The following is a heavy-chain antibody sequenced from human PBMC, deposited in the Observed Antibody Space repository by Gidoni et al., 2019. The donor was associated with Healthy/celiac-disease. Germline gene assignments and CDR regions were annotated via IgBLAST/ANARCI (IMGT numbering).Heavy chain of an antibody. J-gene: IGHJ4*02. Sequence: EVQLVESGGGLVKPGGSLRLSCAASGFTFSNAWMSWVRQAPGKGLEWVGRIKSKTDGGTTDYAAPVKGRFTISRDDSKNTLYLQMNSLKTEDTAVYYCTTEPYYDILTGYYNSDYWGQGTLVTVSS. CDR2: IKSKTDGGTT. V-gene: IGHV3-15*01. D-gene: IGHD3-9*01. CDR3: TTEPYYDILTGYYNSDY. CDR1: GFTFSNAW.